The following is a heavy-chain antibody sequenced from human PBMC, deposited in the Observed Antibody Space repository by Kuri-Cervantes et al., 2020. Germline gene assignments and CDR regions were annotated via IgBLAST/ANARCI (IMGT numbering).Heavy chain of an antibody. D-gene: IGHD2-21*02. V-gene: IGHV1-8*01. CDR3: ARSEVCGGDCYLDY. CDR2: MNPNSGNT. CDR1: GYTFTSYD. Sequence: SETVSYLASGYTFTSYDINWVRQATGQGLEWMGWMNPNSGNTGYAQKFQGRVTMTRNTSISTAYMELSSLRSEDTAVYYCARSEVCGGDCYLDYWGQGTLVTVSS. J-gene: IGHJ4*02.